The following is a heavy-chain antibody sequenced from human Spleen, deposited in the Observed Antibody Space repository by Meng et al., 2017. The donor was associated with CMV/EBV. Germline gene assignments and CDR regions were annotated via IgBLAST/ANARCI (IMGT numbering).Heavy chain of an antibody. CDR1: VFTFSSYG. CDR2: ISSSSSYI. D-gene: IGHD5-12*01. Sequence: EVALVGSGGGGVPPGGSLRLSCAASVFTFSSYGMHWVRQAPGKGLEWVSSISSSSSYIYYADSVKGRFTISRDNAKNSLYLQMSSLRAEDTAVYYCAKGGYGYLYYFDYWGQGTLVTVSS. J-gene: IGHJ4*02. V-gene: IGHV3-21*04. CDR3: AKGGYGYLYYFDY.